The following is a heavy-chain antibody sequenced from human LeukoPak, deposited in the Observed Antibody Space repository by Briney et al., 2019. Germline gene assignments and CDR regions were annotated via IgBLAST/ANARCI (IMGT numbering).Heavy chain of an antibody. CDR1: GGSISSSSYY. Sequence: PSETLSLTCTVSGGSISSSSYYWGWIRQPPGKGLEWIGSIYYSGSTYYNPSLKSRVTISVDTSKNQFSLKLSSVTAADTAVYYCARVPETEYNWFDPWGQGTLVTVSS. V-gene: IGHV4-39*07. J-gene: IGHJ5*02. CDR3: ARVPETEYNWFDP. CDR2: IYYSGST.